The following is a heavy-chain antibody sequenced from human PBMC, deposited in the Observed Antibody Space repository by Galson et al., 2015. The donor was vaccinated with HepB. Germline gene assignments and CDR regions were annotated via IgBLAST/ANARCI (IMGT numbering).Heavy chain of an antibody. J-gene: IGHJ4*02. CDR3: ARRSPGPYDY. D-gene: IGHD2-8*02. V-gene: IGHV4-39*01. CDR1: GGSISINYY. Sequence: SETLSLTCTVSGGSISINYYWGWIRQPPGKGLEWIGSIYYSGSTYYNPSLTSRITISVDTSKNQFSLKLSSVTAADTAVYYCARRSPGPYDYWGQGTLVTVSS. CDR2: IYYSGST.